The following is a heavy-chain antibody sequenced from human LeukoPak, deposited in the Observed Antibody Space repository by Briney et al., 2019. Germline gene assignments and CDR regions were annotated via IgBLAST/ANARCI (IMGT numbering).Heavy chain of an antibody. D-gene: IGHD5-18*01. CDR3: ARVSTAMVTRDY. CDR2: ISYDGSNK. J-gene: IGHJ4*02. V-gene: IGHV3-30*03. CDR1: GFTFSSYG. Sequence: PGRSLRLSCAASGFTFSSYGMHWVRQAPGKGLEWVAVISYDGSNKYYADSVKGRFTISRDNSKNTLYLQMNSLRAEDTAVYYCARVSTAMVTRDYWGQGTLVTVSS.